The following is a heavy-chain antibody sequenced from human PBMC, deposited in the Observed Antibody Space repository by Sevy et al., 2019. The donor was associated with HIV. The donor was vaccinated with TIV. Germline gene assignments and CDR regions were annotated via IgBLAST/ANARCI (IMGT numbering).Heavy chain of an antibody. D-gene: IGHD3-16*01. CDR1: GFTFSIIY. V-gene: IGHV3-15*01. CDR2: MKSKTDGGKT. J-gene: IGHJ3*02. CDR3: TTGGFAHWGSEAFDI. Sequence: GGSLRLSCAASGFTFSIIYMNWVRQTPGKGLEWVGRMKSKTDGGKTDYAAPVKDRFTMSRDDSKNTLYLQMNSLEADDTAVYYCTTGGFAHWGSEAFDIWGQGTMVTVSS.